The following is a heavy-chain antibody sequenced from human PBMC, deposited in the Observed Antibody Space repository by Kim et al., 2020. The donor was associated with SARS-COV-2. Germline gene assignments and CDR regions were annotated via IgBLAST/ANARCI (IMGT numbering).Heavy chain of an antibody. J-gene: IGHJ4*02. Sequence: GGSLRLSCAASGFTFSSYGMHWVRQAPGKGLEWVAVIWYDGSNKYYADSVKGRFTISRDNSKNTLYLQMNSLRAEDTAVYYCARDLPYYYDSSGYPFDYWGQGTLVTVSS. CDR1: GFTFSSYG. D-gene: IGHD3-22*01. V-gene: IGHV3-33*01. CDR3: ARDLPYYYDSSGYPFDY. CDR2: IWYDGSNK.